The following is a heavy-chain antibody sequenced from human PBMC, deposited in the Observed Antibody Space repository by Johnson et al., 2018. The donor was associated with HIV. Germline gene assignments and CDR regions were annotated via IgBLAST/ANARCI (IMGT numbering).Heavy chain of an antibody. CDR2: ISYDGSNK. CDR3: AREAQTHAFDI. Sequence: QMLLVESGGGVVQPGGSLRLSCAASGFTFSSYAMHWVRQAPGKGLEWVAVISYDGSNKYYADSVKGRFTISRDNSNNTLYLQMNSLRAGDTAVYYCAREAQTHAFDIWGQGTMVTVSS. J-gene: IGHJ3*02. CDR1: GFTFSSYA. V-gene: IGHV3-30*14.